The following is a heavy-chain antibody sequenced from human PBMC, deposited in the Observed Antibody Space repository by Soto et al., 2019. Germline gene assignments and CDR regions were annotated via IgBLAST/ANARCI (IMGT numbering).Heavy chain of an antibody. D-gene: IGHD5-18*01. V-gene: IGHV5-51*01. CDR1: GYGFTNYW. J-gene: IGHJ6*02. CDR3: ARQGIQLWLVGMDV. CDR2: IYPGDSDT. Sequence: GESLRISCQGSGYGFTNYWIGWVRQMPGKGLEWMGIIYPGDSDTRYSPSCPGQVPISADKAIRTAYLQWSSLKASATAMYYCARQGIQLWLVGMDVWGQGTTVTVSS.